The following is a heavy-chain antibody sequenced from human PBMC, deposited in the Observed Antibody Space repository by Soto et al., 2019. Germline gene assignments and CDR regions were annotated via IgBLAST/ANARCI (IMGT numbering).Heavy chain of an antibody. V-gene: IGHV4-39*07. D-gene: IGHD4-17*01. Sequence: LSLTCTVSGGSISSSSYYWGWIPQPSGKGLEWIGSIYYSGSTYYNPSLKSRVTISVDRSKNQFSLKLSSVTAADTAVYYCARGVSATVTTYYFDYWGQGTLVTVSS. CDR1: GGSISSSSYY. CDR3: ARGVSATVTTYYFDY. CDR2: IYYSGST. J-gene: IGHJ4*02.